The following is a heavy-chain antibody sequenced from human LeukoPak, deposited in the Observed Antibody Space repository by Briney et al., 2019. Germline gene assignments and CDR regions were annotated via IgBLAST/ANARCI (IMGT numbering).Heavy chain of an antibody. Sequence: PSETLSLTCAVYGGSFSGYYWSWIRQPPGKGLEWIGEINHSGSTNYNPSLKSRVTISVDTSKNQFSLKLSSATAADTAVYYCARDPYYYDRGSWGQGTLVTVSS. J-gene: IGHJ5*02. D-gene: IGHD3-22*01. V-gene: IGHV4-34*01. CDR1: GGSFSGYY. CDR3: ARDPYYYDRGS. CDR2: INHSGST.